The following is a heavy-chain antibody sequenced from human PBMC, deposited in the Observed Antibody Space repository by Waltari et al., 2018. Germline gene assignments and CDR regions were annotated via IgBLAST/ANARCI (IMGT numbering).Heavy chain of an antibody. Sequence: QVQLVESGGGVVQPGRSLRLSCAASGFTFSSYGMHWVRQAPGKGLEWVAVIWYDGSNKYYADSVKGRFTISRDNSKNTLYLQMNSLRAEDTAVYYCARGEWLLSYGMDVWGQGTTVTVSS. CDR2: IWYDGSNK. D-gene: IGHD3-3*01. CDR3: ARGEWLLSYGMDV. J-gene: IGHJ6*02. CDR1: GFTFSSYG. V-gene: IGHV3-33*01.